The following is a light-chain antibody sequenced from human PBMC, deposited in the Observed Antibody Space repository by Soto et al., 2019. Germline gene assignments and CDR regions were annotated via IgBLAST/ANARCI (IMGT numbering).Light chain of an antibody. V-gene: IGLV2-14*01. Sequence: QSALTQPASVSGSPGQSITISCTGTSSDVGCYNYVSWYQQHPGKAPKLMIYDVSNRPSGVSNRFSGSKSGNTASLTISGLQAEDEADYYCSSYTSSSILGYVVFGGGTKLTVL. CDR1: SSDVGCYNY. J-gene: IGLJ2*01. CDR3: SSYTSSSILGYVV. CDR2: DVS.